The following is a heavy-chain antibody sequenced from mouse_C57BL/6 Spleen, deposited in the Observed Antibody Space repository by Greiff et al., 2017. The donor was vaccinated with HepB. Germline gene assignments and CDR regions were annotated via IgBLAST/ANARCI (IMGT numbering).Heavy chain of an antibody. Sequence: QVQLQQSGAELVKPGASVKLSCKASGSTFTSYWMQWVKQRPGQGLEWIGEIDPSDSYTNYNQKFKGKATLTVDTSSSTAYMQLSSLTSEDSPVYYCAPYSTWAMDYWGQGTSVTVSS. CDR3: APYSTWAMDY. J-gene: IGHJ4*01. CDR1: GSTFTSYW. CDR2: IDPSDSYT. D-gene: IGHD2-10*01. V-gene: IGHV1-50*01.